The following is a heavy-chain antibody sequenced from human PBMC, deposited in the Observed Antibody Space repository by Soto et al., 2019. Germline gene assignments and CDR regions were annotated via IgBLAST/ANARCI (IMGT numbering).Heavy chain of an antibody. Sequence: EVQLLESGGGLVQPGGSLRLSCAAAGFTFSSYAMSWVRQAPGKGLEWVSAISGSGGSTYYADSVKGRFTISRDNSKNALYLQMNGLGADDTAVYYCAEGARAGYRTRIDAFDIWGQGTMVTVSS. CDR1: GFTFSSYA. CDR3: AEGARAGYRTRIDAFDI. D-gene: IGHD5-18*01. CDR2: ISGSGGST. J-gene: IGHJ3*02. V-gene: IGHV3-23*01.